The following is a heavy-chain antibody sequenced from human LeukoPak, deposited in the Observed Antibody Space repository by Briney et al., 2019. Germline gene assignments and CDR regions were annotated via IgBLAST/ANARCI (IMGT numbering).Heavy chain of an antibody. CDR1: GFTFSSYA. CDR2: ISSSGST. D-gene: IGHD5-12*01. CDR3: AKGYSGYDYPIDYFDY. J-gene: IGHJ4*02. V-gene: IGHV3-23*01. Sequence: PGGSLRLSCAASGFTFSSYAMSWVRQAPGKGLEWVSAISSSGSTYYSDSVKGRFTISRDNSKNTLYLHMKSLRAEDTAVYYCAKGYSGYDYPIDYFDYWGQGTLVTVSS.